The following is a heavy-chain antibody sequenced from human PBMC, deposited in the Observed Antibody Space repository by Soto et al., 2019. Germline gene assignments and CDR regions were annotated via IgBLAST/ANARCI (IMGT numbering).Heavy chain of an antibody. CDR3: ARGERQMGRLDY. J-gene: IGHJ4*02. D-gene: IGHD1-26*01. CDR1: GFTFSNSA. Sequence: GGSLRLSCAASGFTFSNSAMSWVRQAPGKGLEWVSGFSGGGDSSYYADSVKGRFTISRDNSKNTLYLQMNSLRVEDTAVYFCARGERQMGRLDYWGQGTLVTVSS. V-gene: IGHV3-23*01. CDR2: FSGGGDSS.